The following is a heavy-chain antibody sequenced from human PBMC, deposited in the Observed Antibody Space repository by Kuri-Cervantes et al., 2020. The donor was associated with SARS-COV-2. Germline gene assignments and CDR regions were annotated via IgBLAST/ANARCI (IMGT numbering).Heavy chain of an antibody. V-gene: IGHV3-30*02. Sequence: GESLKISCAASGFTFSSYGMHWVRQAPGKGLEWVAFIRYDGSNKYYADSVKGRFTISRDNSKNTLYLQMNCLRAEDTAVYYCAKGIAVAGTGGFDYWGQGTLVTVSS. J-gene: IGHJ4*02. CDR1: GFTFSSYG. D-gene: IGHD6-19*01. CDR3: AKGIAVAGTGGFDY. CDR2: IRYDGSNK.